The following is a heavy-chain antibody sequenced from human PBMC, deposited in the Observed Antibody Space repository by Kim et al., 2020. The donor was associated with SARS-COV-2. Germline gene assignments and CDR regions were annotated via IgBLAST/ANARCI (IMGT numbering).Heavy chain of an antibody. V-gene: IGHV3-23*01. J-gene: IGHJ4*02. CDR1: GFTFSSYA. CDR3: AKGKDTAMGQTDYFDY. D-gene: IGHD5-18*01. Sequence: GGSLRLSCAASGFTFSSYAMSWVRQAPGKGLEWVSAISGSGGSTYYADSVKGRFTISRDNSKNTLYLQMNSLRAEDTAVYYCAKGKDTAMGQTDYFDYWGQGTLVTVSS. CDR2: ISGSGGST.